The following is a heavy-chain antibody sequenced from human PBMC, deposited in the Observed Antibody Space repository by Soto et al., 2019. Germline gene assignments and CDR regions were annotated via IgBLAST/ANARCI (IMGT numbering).Heavy chain of an antibody. D-gene: IGHD6-13*01. V-gene: IGHV3-23*01. CDR1: GFTFSSYA. J-gene: IGHJ4*02. CDR3: AKGVSAAGTVAIDY. Sequence: GGSLRLSCAASGFTFSSYAMSWVRQAPGKGLEWVSAISGSGGSTYYADSVKGRFTISRDNSKNTLYLQMNSLRAEDTAVYYCAKGVSAAGTVAIDYWGQGTLVTVSS. CDR2: ISGSGGST.